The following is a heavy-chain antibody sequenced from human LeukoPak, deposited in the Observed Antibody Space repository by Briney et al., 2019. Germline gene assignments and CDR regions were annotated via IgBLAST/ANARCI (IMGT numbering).Heavy chain of an antibody. CDR2: FDPEDGET. CDR1: GYTLTELS. D-gene: IGHD1-1*01. J-gene: IGHJ5*02. Sequence: ASAKVSCKVSGYTLTELSMHWVRQAPGKGREWMGGFDPEDGETIYAQKFQGRVTMTEDTSTDTAYMELSSLRSEDTAVYYCATFRDDAGWFDPWGQGTLVTVSS. V-gene: IGHV1-24*01. CDR3: ATFRDDAGWFDP.